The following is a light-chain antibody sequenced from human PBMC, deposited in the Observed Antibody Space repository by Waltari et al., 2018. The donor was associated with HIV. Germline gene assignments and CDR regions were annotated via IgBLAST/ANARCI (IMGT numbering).Light chain of an antibody. CDR1: NIGSNN. V-gene: IGLV3-9*01. CDR3: QVWDSSTASYV. J-gene: IGLJ1*01. CDR2: RDS. Sequence: SYELTQPLSVSVALGQTARITCGGNNIGSNNVHWYQQKPGQAPVLVIYRDSNRPSGIPERFSGSNSGNTATLTISRAQAGDEADYYCQVWDSSTASYVFGTGTKVTVL.